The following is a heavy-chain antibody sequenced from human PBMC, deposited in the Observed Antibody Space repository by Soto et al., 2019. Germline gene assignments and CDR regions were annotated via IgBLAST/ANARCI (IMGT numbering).Heavy chain of an antibody. Sequence: EVQLVESGGGLVQPGGSLRLSCAASGFTFSGSWMHWVRQAPGKGLVWVSRINDDGSAPSYADFVKGRFTISRDNAKDTLFLQMNGLRVEDTAVYYCARGIFGSGTANDYWGQGTLVTVSS. CDR1: GFTFSGSW. J-gene: IGHJ4*02. CDR3: ARGIFGSGTANDY. CDR2: INDDGSAP. V-gene: IGHV3-74*01. D-gene: IGHD3-10*01.